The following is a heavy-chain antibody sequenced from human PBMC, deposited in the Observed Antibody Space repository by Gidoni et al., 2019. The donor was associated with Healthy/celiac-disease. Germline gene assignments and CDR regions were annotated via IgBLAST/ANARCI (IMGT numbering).Heavy chain of an antibody. Sequence: EVQLVESGGGLVQPGGSLRLSCAASGFTFSSYSMNWVRQAPGKGLEWVSYISSSSSTIYYADSVKGRFTISRDNAKNSLYLQMNSLRAEDTAVYYCARDLLVTADAFDIWGQGTMVTVSS. V-gene: IGHV3-48*04. J-gene: IGHJ3*02. CDR2: ISSSSSTI. D-gene: IGHD2-21*02. CDR3: ARDLLVTADAFDI. CDR1: GFTFSSYS.